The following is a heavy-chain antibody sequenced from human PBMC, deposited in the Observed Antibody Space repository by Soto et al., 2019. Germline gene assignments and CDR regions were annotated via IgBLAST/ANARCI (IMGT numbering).Heavy chain of an antibody. D-gene: IGHD3-10*01. Sequence: SETLSLNCDSYGGSFSGYYWSLIRQPPGKGLEWIGEINHSGSTNYNPSPKSRVTIPVDTPKNLFSLKLSSVTAADTAVYYCERGGYYGSGGRYFDYWGQGTLVTVSS. CDR1: GGSFSGYY. CDR2: INHSGST. CDR3: ERGGYYGSGGRYFDY. V-gene: IGHV4-34*01. J-gene: IGHJ4*02.